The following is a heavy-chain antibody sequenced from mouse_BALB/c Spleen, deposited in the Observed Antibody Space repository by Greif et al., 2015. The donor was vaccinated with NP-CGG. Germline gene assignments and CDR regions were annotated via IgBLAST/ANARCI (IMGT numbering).Heavy chain of an antibody. V-gene: IGHV3-6*02. CDR3: ARDSGMGGYDENFDV. D-gene: IGHD2-2*01. CDR2: ISYDGSN. Sequence: VQLKESGPGLVKPSQSLSLTCSVTGYSITSGYYWNWIRQFSGNKLEWMGYISYDGSNNYNPSLKNRISITRDTSKNQFFLKLNSVTAEDTATYYCARDSGMGGYDENFDVWGAGTTVTVSS. CDR1: GYSITSGYY. J-gene: IGHJ1*01.